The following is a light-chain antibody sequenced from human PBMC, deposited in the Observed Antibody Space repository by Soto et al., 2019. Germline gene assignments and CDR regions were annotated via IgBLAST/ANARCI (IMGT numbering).Light chain of an antibody. V-gene: IGKV1-5*03. J-gene: IGKJ1*01. CDR2: KAS. CDR3: QQYNNYWT. CDR1: QSISSW. Sequence: DIQMTQSPSTLSASVGDRVTITCRASQSISSWLAWYQQKPGKAPKLLIYKASSLGSGAPSRFSGGGSGTEFTLTISSLQPDDFATYYCQQYNNYWTFGQGTKVEIK.